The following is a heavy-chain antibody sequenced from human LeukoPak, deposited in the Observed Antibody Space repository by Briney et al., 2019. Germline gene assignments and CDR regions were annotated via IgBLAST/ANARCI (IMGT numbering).Heavy chain of an antibody. Sequence: SETLSLTCTVSGGSISSSSYYWGWIRQPPGKGLEWIGSIYYSGSTYYNPSLKSRVTISVDTSKNQFSLKQSSVTAADTAVYYCARLIAAAGTLHYFDYWGQGTLVTVSS. CDR3: ARLIAAAGTLHYFDY. CDR1: GGSISSSSYY. D-gene: IGHD6-13*01. J-gene: IGHJ4*02. V-gene: IGHV4-39*01. CDR2: IYYSGST.